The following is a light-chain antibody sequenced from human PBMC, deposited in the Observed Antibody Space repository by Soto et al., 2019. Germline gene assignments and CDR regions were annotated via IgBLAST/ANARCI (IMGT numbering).Light chain of an antibody. CDR1: QTINTC. CDR3: QQCYTTPLT. CDR2: GAS. Sequence: DIQMTQSPSSLSASVGDRVTITCRASQTINTCLNWYRQKPGKAPELLMYGASTLESGVPARFSGSGSGTDFALTLSSLQPEDFATYYCQQCYTTPLTFGGGTKVDIK. J-gene: IGKJ4*01. V-gene: IGKV1-39*01.